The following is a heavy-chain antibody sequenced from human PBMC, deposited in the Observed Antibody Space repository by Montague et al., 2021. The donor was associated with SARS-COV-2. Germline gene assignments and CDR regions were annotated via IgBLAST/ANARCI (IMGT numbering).Heavy chain of an antibody. V-gene: IGHV4-59*11. D-gene: IGHD3-22*01. Sequence: SETRSLTCIVSGGSISGHYWSWVRQTPEKGLEWIGYIYYSGSTNYNPSLKSQVTISVDTSKNQFSLKLSSVTAADTAVYYCARDSHYFDSSGHFDYWGQGTLVTVSS. CDR1: GGSISGHY. CDR3: ARDSHYFDSSGHFDY. CDR2: IYYSGST. J-gene: IGHJ4*02.